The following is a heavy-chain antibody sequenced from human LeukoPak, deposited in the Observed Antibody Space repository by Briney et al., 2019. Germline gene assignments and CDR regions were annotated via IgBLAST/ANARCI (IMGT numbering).Heavy chain of an antibody. J-gene: IGHJ1*01. CDR2: IWYDGSNK. V-gene: IGHV3-30*02. Sequence: GGSLRLSCAASGFTFSSYGIHWVRQAPGKGLEWVAVIWYDGSNKYYADSVKGRFTISRDNSKNTLYLQMNSLRAEDTAVYYCAKNRQVGYCSGGSCYRAEYFQHWGQGTLVTVSS. CDR1: GFTFSSYG. D-gene: IGHD2-15*01. CDR3: AKNRQVGYCSGGSCYRAEYFQH.